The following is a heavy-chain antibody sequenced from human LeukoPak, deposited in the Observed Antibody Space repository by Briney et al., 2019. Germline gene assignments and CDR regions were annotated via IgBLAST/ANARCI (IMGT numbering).Heavy chain of an antibody. Sequence: GESLKISCKGSGYTFANHWIGWVRQMPGKGLEWMGIMYPGDSDTRYSPSFEGQVTISADRSINTAYLQWSSLKASDTAMYYCARSLGYCSSTSCKGWFDPWGQGTLVTVSS. CDR2: MYPGDSDT. CDR3: ARSLGYCSSTSCKGWFDP. V-gene: IGHV5-51*01. CDR1: GYTFANHW. J-gene: IGHJ5*02. D-gene: IGHD2-2*01.